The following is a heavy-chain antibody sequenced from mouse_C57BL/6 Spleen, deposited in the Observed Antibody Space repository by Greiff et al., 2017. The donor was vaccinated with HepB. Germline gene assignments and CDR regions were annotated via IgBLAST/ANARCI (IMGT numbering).Heavy chain of an antibody. CDR1: GYTFTSYG. V-gene: IGHV1-81*01. CDR3: ARSMIKDWFAY. Sequence: VQRVESGAELARPGASVKLSCKASGYTFTSYGISWVKQRTGQGLEWIGEIYPRSGNTYYNEKFKGKATLTADKSSSTAYMELRSLTSEDSAVYFCARSMIKDWFAYWGQGTLVTVSA. D-gene: IGHD2-4*01. J-gene: IGHJ3*01. CDR2: IYPRSGNT.